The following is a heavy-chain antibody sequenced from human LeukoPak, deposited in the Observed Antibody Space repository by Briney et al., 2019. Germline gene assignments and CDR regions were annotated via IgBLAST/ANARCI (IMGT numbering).Heavy chain of an antibody. D-gene: IGHD3-9*01. V-gene: IGHV3-53*01. J-gene: IGHJ4*02. Sequence: GGSLRLSCAASGFTFSTYWMSWVRQAPGKGLEWVSVIYSGGSTYYADSVKGRFTISRDNSKNTLYLQMNSLRAEDTAVYYCARAQPYYDILTGYGEAYYFDYWGQGTLVTVSS. CDR2: IYSGGST. CDR3: ARAQPYYDILTGYGEAYYFDY. CDR1: GFTFSTYW.